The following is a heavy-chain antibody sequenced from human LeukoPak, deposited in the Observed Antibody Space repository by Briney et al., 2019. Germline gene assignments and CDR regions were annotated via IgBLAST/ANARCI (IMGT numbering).Heavy chain of an antibody. CDR2: IIPLHGTS. CDR1: GGTFSDYI. CDR3: TTYEILTGFEY. D-gene: IGHD3-9*01. J-gene: IGHJ4*02. Sequence: ASVKVSCKASGGTFSDYIISWVRQAPGQGLEWMGGIIPLHGTSKKQQKFQDRVTITADESTGTAYMEMSSLRSEDFFVNHSTTYEILTGFEYWGQGTLVTVSS. V-gene: IGHV1-69*16.